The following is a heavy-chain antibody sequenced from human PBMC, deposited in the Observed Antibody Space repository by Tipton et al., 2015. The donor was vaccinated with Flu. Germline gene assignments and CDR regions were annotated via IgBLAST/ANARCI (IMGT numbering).Heavy chain of an antibody. CDR1: GDSISSGYF. J-gene: IGHJ5*01. D-gene: IGHD4-11*01. CDR2: IHREGTS. V-gene: IGHV4-38-2*01. Sequence: TLSLTCAVSGDSISSGYFWAWIRQPPGKGPEWIGNIHREGTSYYNPSLKSRVTMSVDRSKTQFSLKMRSVTASDTAVYYCARRDYSNYVSDPKNWFNSWGLGTLFTVSS. CDR3: ARRDYSNYVSDPKNWFNS.